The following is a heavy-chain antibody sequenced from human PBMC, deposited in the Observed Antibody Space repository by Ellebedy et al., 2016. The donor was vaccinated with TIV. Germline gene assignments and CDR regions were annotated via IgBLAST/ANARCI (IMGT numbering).Heavy chain of an antibody. CDR3: ARGNSGVYVNGFDY. Sequence: SETLSLTCTVFGGSISSYYWSWIRQPPGKGLEWIGHISYSGSANYSPSLKSRVTISVDTSKNQFSLKLSSVTAADTAVYYCARGNSGVYVNGFDYWGQGTLVTVSS. V-gene: IGHV4-59*01. CDR1: GGSISSYY. CDR2: ISYSGSA. J-gene: IGHJ4*02. D-gene: IGHD5/OR15-5a*01.